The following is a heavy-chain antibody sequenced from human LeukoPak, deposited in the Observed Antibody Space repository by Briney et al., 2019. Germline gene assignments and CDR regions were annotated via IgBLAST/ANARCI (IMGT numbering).Heavy chain of an antibody. CDR3: ARGPRFLEWLPYYYYYYGMDV. CDR1: GYTFTSYD. Sequence: ASVKVSCKASGYTFTSYDINWVRQATGQGLVWMGWMNPNSGNTGYAQKFQGRVTMTRNTSISTAYMELSSLRSEDTAVYYCARGPRFLEWLPYYYYYYGMDVWGQGTTVTVSS. V-gene: IGHV1-8*01. D-gene: IGHD3-3*01. CDR2: MNPNSGNT. J-gene: IGHJ6*02.